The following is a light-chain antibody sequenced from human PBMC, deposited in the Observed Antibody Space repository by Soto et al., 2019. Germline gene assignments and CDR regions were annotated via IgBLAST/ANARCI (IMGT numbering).Light chain of an antibody. Sequence: EIVLTQSPGTLSLSPGESASRXXSSSQSAGNFLAWYQQKPGQPPRLXIYYTSTRATGIPARFSGSGSGTEFTLTINSLQSEDSAVYYCQQHNQWPITFGQGTRLEIK. CDR3: QQHNQWPIT. CDR1: QSAGNF. J-gene: IGKJ5*01. V-gene: IGKV3D-15*01. CDR2: YTS.